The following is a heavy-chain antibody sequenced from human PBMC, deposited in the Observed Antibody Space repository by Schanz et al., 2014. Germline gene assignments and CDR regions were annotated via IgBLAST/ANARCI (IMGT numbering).Heavy chain of an antibody. CDR1: GFAFNNYG. CDR2: MSGSGSTA. Sequence: VQLAESGGGVVQPGRSLRLSCAASGFAFNNYGMHWVRQAPGKGLEWVSGMSGSGSTADYADSVKGRFTISRDNAKNSLYLQMNSLRAEDTAVYYCVPMSIAAHWGQGTLVTVSS. D-gene: IGHD6-6*01. CDR3: VPMSIAAH. V-gene: IGHV3-48*04. J-gene: IGHJ4*02.